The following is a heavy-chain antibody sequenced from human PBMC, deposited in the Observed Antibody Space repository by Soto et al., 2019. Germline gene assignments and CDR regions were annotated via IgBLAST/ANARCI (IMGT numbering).Heavy chain of an antibody. J-gene: IGHJ4*02. CDR2: IYTSGST. CDR3: ARELGGYNSSGCFDY. D-gene: IGHD3-22*01. V-gene: IGHV4-61*01. CDR1: GVSVNTGSFY. Sequence: SETLSLTCTVYGVSVNTGSFYWSWIRQPPWKGLEWIGHIYTSGSTNYNPSLKSRVTMSVETSKNQFSLKLSSVTAADTAVYYCARELGGYNSSGCFDYWGQGTLVTVSS.